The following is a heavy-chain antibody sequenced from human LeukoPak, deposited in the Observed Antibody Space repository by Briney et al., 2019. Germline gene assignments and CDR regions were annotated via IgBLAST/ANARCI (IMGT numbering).Heavy chain of an antibody. V-gene: IGHV4-34*01. D-gene: IGHD5-18*01. CDR2: INHSGST. CDR1: GGSFSGYY. CDR3: ARGIQLWLVFSYWFDP. Sequence: PSETLSLTCAVYGGSFSGYYWSWIRQPPGKGLEWIGEINHSGSTNYNPSLKSRVTISVDTSKNQFSLKLSSVTAADTAVYYCARGIQLWLVFSYWFDPWGQGTLVTVSS. J-gene: IGHJ5*02.